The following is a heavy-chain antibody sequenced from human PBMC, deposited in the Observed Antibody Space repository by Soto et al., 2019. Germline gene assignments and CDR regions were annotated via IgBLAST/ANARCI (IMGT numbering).Heavy chain of an antibody. CDR1: GFTFSSYA. D-gene: IGHD6-19*01. J-gene: IGHJ5*02. Sequence: LRLSCAASGFTFSSYAMSWDRQAPGKGLEWVSAISGSGGSTYYADSVKGRFTISRDNSKNTLYLQMNSLRAEDTAVYYCAKAIRQWLVDNWFDPWGQGTLVTVSS. CDR3: AKAIRQWLVDNWFDP. CDR2: ISGSGGST. V-gene: IGHV3-23*01.